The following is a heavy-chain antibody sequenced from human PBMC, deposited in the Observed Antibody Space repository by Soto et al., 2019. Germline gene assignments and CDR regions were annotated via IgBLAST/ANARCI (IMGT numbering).Heavy chain of an antibody. J-gene: IGHJ6*04. D-gene: IGHD3-9*01. CDR2: IGSGDDT. CDR3: TRKTPPTGMEV. V-gene: IGHV3-13*01. Sequence: EVQLVESGGGLVQPGGSLRLSCAACGFTLSSYDIHWVRQATGEGLTWVSGIGSGDDTHYADSVKGRFTISRQDGKLSLYLQMNYLSAGDTAVYYFTRKTPPTGMEVWGKGETVTVSS. CDR1: GFTLSSYD.